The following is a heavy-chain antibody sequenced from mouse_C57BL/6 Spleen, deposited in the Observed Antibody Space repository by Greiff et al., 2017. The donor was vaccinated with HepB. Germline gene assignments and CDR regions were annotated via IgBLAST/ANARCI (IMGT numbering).Heavy chain of an antibody. J-gene: IGHJ3*01. CDR1: GFTFSDYG. D-gene: IGHD1-1*01. CDR3: ARDYYYGSTYPFAY. CDR2: ISSGSSTI. V-gene: IGHV5-17*01. Sequence: EVKLVESGGGLVKPGGSLKLSCAASGFTFSDYGMHWVRQAPEKGLEWVAYISSGSSTIYYADTVKGRFTISRDNAKNTLFLQMTSLRSEDTAMYYCARDYYYGSTYPFAYWGQGTLVTVSA.